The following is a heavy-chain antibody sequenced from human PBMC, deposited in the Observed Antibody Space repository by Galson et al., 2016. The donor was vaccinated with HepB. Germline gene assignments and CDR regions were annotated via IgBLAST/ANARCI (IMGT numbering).Heavy chain of an antibody. D-gene: IGHD3-22*01. Sequence: SLRLSCAASGLNFNNYAMTWVRQAPGMGLQWVAVINQDGSEKHYLDSVRGRFTISRDNAKNSVYLQMHNLRAEDTALYYCATTVYGYSDYWGQRTLVTVSS. J-gene: IGHJ4*02. CDR3: ATTVYGYSDY. CDR2: INQDGSEK. CDR1: GLNFNNYA. V-gene: IGHV3-7*03.